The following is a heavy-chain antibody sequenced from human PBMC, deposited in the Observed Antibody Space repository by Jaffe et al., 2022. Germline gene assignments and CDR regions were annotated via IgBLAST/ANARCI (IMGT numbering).Heavy chain of an antibody. Sequence: QVQLQESGPGLVKPSETLSLTCAVSGYSISSGYYWGWIRQPPGKGLEWIGSIYHSGSTYYNPSLKSRVTISVDTSKNQFSLKLSSVTAADTAVYYCATSYYQPYSYYFDYWGQGTLVTVSS. CDR1: GYSISSGYY. CDR2: IYHSGST. V-gene: IGHV4-38-2*01. CDR3: ATSYYQPYSYYFDY. J-gene: IGHJ4*02. D-gene: IGHD3-10*01.